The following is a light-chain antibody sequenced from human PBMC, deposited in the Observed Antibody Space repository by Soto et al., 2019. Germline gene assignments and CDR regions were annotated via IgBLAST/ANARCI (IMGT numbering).Light chain of an antibody. Sequence: QSALTQPASVSGSPGQSITISCTGTSSDVGSYNLVSWYQQHPGKAPKLMIYEVSKRPSGVSNRFSGSKSGNTASLTISGLQAEDEADYYCCWQRVFGGGTKLTVL. J-gene: IGLJ2*01. CDR3: CWQRV. CDR1: SSDVGSYNL. V-gene: IGLV2-23*02. CDR2: EVS.